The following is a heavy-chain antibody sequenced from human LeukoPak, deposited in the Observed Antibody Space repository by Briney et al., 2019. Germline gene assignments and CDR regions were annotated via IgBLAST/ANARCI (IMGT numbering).Heavy chain of an antibody. CDR1: GGSISTYY. D-gene: IGHD5-24*01. CDR3: ARSRDGYNIDS. V-gene: IGHV4-59*01. J-gene: IGHJ4*02. Sequence: AETLSLTCTVSGGSISTYYWSWIRQPPGKGLEWVGHIYYSGSTNYNPSLKSRVTISVDTSKNQSSLKLTSVTAADTAVYYCARSRDGYNIDSWGQGTLVTVSS. CDR2: IYYSGST.